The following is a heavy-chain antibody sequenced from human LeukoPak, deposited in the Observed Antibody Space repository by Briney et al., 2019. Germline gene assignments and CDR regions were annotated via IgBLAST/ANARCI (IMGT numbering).Heavy chain of an antibody. CDR2: INPNSGGT. D-gene: IGHD3-10*01. J-gene: IGHJ3*02. CDR1: GYTFTGYY. Sequence: ASVKVSCKASGYTFTGYYMHWVRQAPGQELEWMGRINPNSGGTNYAQKFQGRVTMTRDTSISTAYMELSRLRSDDTAVYYCAREWVLSDGSGSYFILFDIWGQGTMVTVSS. CDR3: AREWVLSDGSGSYFILFDI. V-gene: IGHV1-2*06.